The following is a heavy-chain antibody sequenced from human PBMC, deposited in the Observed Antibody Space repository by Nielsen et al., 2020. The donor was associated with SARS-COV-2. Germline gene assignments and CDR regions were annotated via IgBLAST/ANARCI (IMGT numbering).Heavy chain of an antibody. D-gene: IGHD6-13*01. CDR3: AGSQAAAGTDHYYYGMDV. Sequence: SETLSLTCTVSGGSISSGDYYWSWIRQPPGKGLEWIGYIYYSGSTYYNPSLKSRVTISVDTSKNQFSLKLSSVTAADTAVYYCAGSQAAAGTDHYYYGMDVWGQGTTVTVSS. CDR2: IYYSGST. CDR1: GGSISSGDYY. J-gene: IGHJ6*02. V-gene: IGHV4-30-4*01.